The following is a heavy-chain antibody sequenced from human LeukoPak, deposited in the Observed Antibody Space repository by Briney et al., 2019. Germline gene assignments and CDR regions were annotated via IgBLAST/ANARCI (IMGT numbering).Heavy chain of an antibody. J-gene: IGHJ4*02. CDR2: ISSRGSTI. CDR3: ARDPGWLQPTDY. Sequence: PGGSLRLSCAASGFTFSSYSMSWIRQAPGKGLEWVSYISSRGSTIYYADSVKGRFTISRDNAKNSLYLQMNSLRAEDTAVYYCARDPGWLQPTDYWGQGTLVTVSS. CDR1: GFTFSSYS. D-gene: IGHD5-24*01. V-gene: IGHV3-48*04.